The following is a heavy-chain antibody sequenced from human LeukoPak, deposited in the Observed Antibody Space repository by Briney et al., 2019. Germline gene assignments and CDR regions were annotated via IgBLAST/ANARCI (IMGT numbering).Heavy chain of an antibody. V-gene: IGHV1-2*04. CDR3: ARSDGSESVKEYYFDY. Sequence: GASVKVSCKASGYTFTGYYMHWVRQAPGHGLEWMGWINPNSGGTNYAQKFQGWVTMTRDTSMSTPYMELSRLRSDDTAVYYCARSDGSESVKEYYFDYWGQGTLVTVSS. CDR1: GYTFTGYY. J-gene: IGHJ4*02. CDR2: INPNSGGT. D-gene: IGHD3-10*01.